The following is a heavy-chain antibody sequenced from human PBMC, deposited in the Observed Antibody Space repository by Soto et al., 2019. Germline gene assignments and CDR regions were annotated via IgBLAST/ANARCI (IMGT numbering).Heavy chain of an antibody. CDR2: ISDDGENK. CDR3: AKGGGYPYGTNDAFDI. V-gene: IGHV3-30*18. J-gene: IGHJ3*02. CDR1: GFTFRTDG. D-gene: IGHD5-18*01. Sequence: QVHLMESGGGVVQPGRSLRLSCAASGFTFRTDGMHWVRQAPGKGLEWVAVISDDGENKYNIASVEGRFTISRDTSKNTLFLQMTGLSTEDTAVYYCAKGGGYPYGTNDAFDIWGPGTMVTVSS.